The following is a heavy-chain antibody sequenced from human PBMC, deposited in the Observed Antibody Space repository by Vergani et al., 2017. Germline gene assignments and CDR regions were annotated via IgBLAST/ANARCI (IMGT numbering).Heavy chain of an antibody. CDR3: ARQVAVAGKWWGPYYYYGMDV. D-gene: IGHD6-19*01. CDR1: GYSFSSYW. J-gene: IGHJ6*02. CDR2: IDPSDTYT. Sequence: EVQLVQSGAEVKKPGESLRISCKGSGYSFSSYWISWVRQLPGKGLEWMGRIDPSDTYTNYSPSFQGHVTISADKSIRTAYLQWSSLTASDTAMYYCARQVAVAGKWWGPYYYYGMDVWGQGTTVTVSS. V-gene: IGHV5-10-1*01.